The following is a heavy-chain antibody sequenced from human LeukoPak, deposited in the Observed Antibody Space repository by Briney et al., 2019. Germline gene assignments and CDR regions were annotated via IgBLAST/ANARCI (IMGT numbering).Heavy chain of an antibody. CDR2: VSASGDST. CDR1: GFTFSNYA. J-gene: IGHJ4*02. CDR3: AKSHYYGSGSIDY. Sequence: GGSLRLSCAASGFTFSNYAMSWVRQAPGKGLAWISTVSASGDSTSYADSVKGRFTISRDNSKNALYLQVNSLRADDAALYYCAKSHYYGSGSIDYWGQGTLVTVSS. D-gene: IGHD3-10*01. V-gene: IGHV3-23*01.